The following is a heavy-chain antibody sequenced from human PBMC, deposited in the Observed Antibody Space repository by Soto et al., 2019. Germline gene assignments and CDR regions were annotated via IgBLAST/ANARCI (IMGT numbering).Heavy chain of an antibody. V-gene: IGHV1-18*04. CDR3: ARYYSWYQLLDYYYYYMDV. D-gene: IGHD2-2*01. J-gene: IGHJ6*03. CDR2: ISAYNGNT. CDR1: GYTFTGYY. Sequence: ASVKVSCKASGYTFTGYYIHWVRQAPGQGLEWMGWISAYNGNTNYAQKLQGRVTMTTDTSTSTAYMELRSLRSDDTAVYYCARYYSWYQLLDYYYYYMDVWGKGTTVTVS.